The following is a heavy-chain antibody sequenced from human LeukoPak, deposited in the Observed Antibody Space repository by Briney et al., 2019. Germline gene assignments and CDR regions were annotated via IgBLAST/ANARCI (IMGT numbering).Heavy chain of an antibody. J-gene: IGHJ4*02. CDR1: GYSISSGYY. CDR2: IYYSGST. Sequence: SETLSLTCTVSGYSISSGYYWGWIRQPPGKGLEWIGSIYYSGSTYYNPSLKSRVTISVDTSKNQFSLKLSSVTAADTAVYYCARVRRYYYDSSGYYPYYFDYWGQGTLVTVSS. D-gene: IGHD3-22*01. V-gene: IGHV4-38-2*02. CDR3: ARVRRYYYDSSGYYPYYFDY.